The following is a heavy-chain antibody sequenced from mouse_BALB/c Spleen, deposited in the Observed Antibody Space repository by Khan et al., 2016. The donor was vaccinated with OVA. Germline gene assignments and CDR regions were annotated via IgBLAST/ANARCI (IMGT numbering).Heavy chain of an antibody. CDR3: TNHGSSCAWFTY. CDR1: GYTFTSYW. CDR2: INPSTDYT. Sequence: VELVESGAELAKPGASVKMSCKASGYTFTSYWMHWVKQRPGQGLEWIGYINPSTDYTEYNQKFKDKATLTADKSSSTAYMQLTSLTSEDSAVYYWTNHGSSCAWFTYWGQGTPVTVSA. D-gene: IGHD1-1*01. J-gene: IGHJ3*01. V-gene: IGHV1-7*01.